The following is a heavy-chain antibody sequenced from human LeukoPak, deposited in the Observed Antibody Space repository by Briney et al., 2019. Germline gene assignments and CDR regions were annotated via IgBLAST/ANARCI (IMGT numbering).Heavy chain of an antibody. CDR2: INPNSGGT. J-gene: IGHJ4*02. D-gene: IGHD3-9*01. CDR3: ARGGRVLRYFDWLLVNDY. CDR1: GYTFSDYV. Sequence: ASVKVSCKASGYTFSDYVIHWVRQAPGQGLERMGWINPNSGGTNYAQKFQGRVTMTRDTSISTAYMELSRLRSDDTAVYYCARGGRVLRYFDWLLVNDYWGQGTLVTVSS. V-gene: IGHV1-2*02.